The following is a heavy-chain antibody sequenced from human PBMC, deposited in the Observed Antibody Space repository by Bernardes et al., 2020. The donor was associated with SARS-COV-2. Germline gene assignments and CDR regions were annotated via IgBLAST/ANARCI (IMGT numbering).Heavy chain of an antibody. Sequence: GGSLRLSCAASGFTFSSYGMHWVRQAPGKGLEWVAGITSDGSNKYYADSVKGRFTVSRDNSKNTLYLQMNSLSAEDTAVYYCAKLLTMINFMDVWGQGTTFPVSS. CDR1: GFTFSSYG. J-gene: IGHJ6*02. D-gene: IGHD3-22*01. CDR2: ITSDGSNK. CDR3: AKLLTMINFMDV. V-gene: IGHV3-30*18.